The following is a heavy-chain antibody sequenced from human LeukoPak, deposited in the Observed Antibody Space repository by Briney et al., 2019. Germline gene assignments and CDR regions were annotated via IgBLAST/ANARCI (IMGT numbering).Heavy chain of an antibody. Sequence: PGGSLRLSCAASGFTFSGSAMHWVRQASGKGLEWVGRIRSKANSYATAYAASVKGRFTISRDDSKNTAHLQMNSLKTEDTAVYYCTRPRYSYGPDYWGQGTLVTVSS. J-gene: IGHJ4*02. CDR3: TRPRYSYGPDY. CDR2: IRSKANSYAT. D-gene: IGHD5-18*01. V-gene: IGHV3-73*01. CDR1: GFTFSGSA.